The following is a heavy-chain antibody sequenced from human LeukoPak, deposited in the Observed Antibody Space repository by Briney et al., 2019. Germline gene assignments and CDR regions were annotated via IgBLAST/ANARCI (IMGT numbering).Heavy chain of an antibody. V-gene: IGHV4-31*03. J-gene: IGHJ4*02. Sequence: SETLSLTCTVSGGSISSDGYYWSWIRQHPGKGLEWIGYIYYSGSTYYNPSLKSRVTISVDTSKNQFSLNLDSVTAADTAVYYCARANILTGPNYWGQGTLVTGSS. CDR2: IYYSGST. CDR1: GGSISSDGYY. D-gene: IGHD3-9*01. CDR3: ARANILTGPNY.